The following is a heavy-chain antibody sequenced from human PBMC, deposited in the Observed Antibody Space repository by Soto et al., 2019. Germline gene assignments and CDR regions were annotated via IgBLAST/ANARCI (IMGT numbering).Heavy chain of an antibody. CDR1: GYTLTELS. D-gene: IGHD6-13*01. Sequence: ASVKVSCKVSGYTLTELSMHRVRQAPGKGLEWMGGFDPEDGETIYAQKFQGRVTMTEDTSTDTAYMELSSLRSEDTAVYYCATDSGAAGANDAFDIWGQGTMVTVSS. V-gene: IGHV1-24*01. J-gene: IGHJ3*02. CDR2: FDPEDGET. CDR3: ATDSGAAGANDAFDI.